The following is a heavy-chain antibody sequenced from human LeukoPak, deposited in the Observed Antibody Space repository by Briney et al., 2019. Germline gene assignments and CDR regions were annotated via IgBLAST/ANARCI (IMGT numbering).Heavy chain of an antibody. CDR3: ARDLKRGYSSGRYSWGTGSSNDF. V-gene: IGHV1-8*01. CDR1: GYTFTSYD. CDR2: MNPNSGNT. J-gene: IGHJ4*02. Sequence: VRVSCKASGYTFTSYDINWVRQATGQGLEWMGWMNPNSGNTGYAHNLQGRVTMTTDTSTSTTYMELRSLRSDDTAVYYCARDLKRGYSSGRYSWGTGSSNDFWGQGTLVTVSS. D-gene: IGHD6-19*01.